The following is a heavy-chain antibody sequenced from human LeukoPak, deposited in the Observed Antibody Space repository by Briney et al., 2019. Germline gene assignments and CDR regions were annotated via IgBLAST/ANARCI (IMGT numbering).Heavy chain of an antibody. D-gene: IGHD4-23*01. CDR3: AREDSGNSDDSLDI. Sequence: GGSLRLSCAASGFTVSSNYMSWVRQAPGKGLEWVSVIYSGGSTYYADSVKGRFTISRDNSKNTLYLQMNSLRAEDTAVYYCAREDSGNSDDSLDIWGQGTMVTVSS. CDR2: IYSGGST. J-gene: IGHJ3*02. CDR1: GFTVSSNY. V-gene: IGHV3-53*01.